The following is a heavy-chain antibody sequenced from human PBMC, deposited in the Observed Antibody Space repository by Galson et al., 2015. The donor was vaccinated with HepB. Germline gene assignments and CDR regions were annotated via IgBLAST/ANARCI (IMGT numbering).Heavy chain of an antibody. J-gene: IGHJ4*02. CDR1: GFTFSDYY. CDR3: ARTSTPPEVEMATIGGYYFDY. CDR2: ITSSGDST. D-gene: IGHD5-24*01. V-gene: IGHV3-11*01. Sequence: SLRLSCAASGFTFSDYYMSWIRQAPGKGLEWVSYITSSGDSTYYADSVKGRFTISRDNAKNSLYLQMNSLRAEDTAVYYCARTSTPPEVEMATIGGYYFDYWGQGTLVTVSS.